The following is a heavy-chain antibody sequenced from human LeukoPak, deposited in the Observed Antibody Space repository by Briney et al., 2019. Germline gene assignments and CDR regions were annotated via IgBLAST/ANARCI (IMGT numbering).Heavy chain of an antibody. CDR1: GGSFNTYG. CDR3: ARGFESSTSFVSDFDF. V-gene: IGHV1-69*04. D-gene: IGHD6-13*01. J-gene: IGHJ4*02. CDR2: IIPTLSIT. Sequence: SVKVSFKASGGSFNTYGISWVRQAPGQGLEWMGRIIPTLSITNYAQKFRGRVTITADKSTTTAYMELSSLRSEDTAVYFCARGFESSTSFVSDFDFWGQGSLVTVSS.